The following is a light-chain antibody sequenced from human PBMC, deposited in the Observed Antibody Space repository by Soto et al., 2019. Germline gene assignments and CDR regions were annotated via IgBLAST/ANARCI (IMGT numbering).Light chain of an antibody. CDR2: GAS. CDR1: QIVSSSY. CDR3: QQYGSARFT. V-gene: IGKV3-20*01. J-gene: IGKJ4*01. Sequence: VLTQSPGTLSLSPGERATLSCRASQIVSSSYVAWYQQKPGQPPRLLIYGASSRATGIPDRFSGSGSGTDFTLTISRLDPEDFAVYYCQQYGSARFTFGGGTKVEIK.